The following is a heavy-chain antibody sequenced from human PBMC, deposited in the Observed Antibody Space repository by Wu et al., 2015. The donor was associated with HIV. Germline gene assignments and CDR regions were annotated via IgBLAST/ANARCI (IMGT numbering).Heavy chain of an antibody. D-gene: IGHD2-15*01. CDR2: IIPISGTV. CDR1: GGTLSKYA. CDR3: ARDGDYCSEVNCNFRWFDP. J-gene: IGHJ5*02. V-gene: IGHV1-69*05. Sequence: QVRLVQSGAEVKKSESSVRVSCKASGGTLSKYAINWVRQAPGQGLQWMGGIIPISGTVNYAQKFQGRLTISTDASTNTAYLEMKSLTSEDTAVYYCARDGDYCSEVNCNFRWFDPWGQGTPVTVSS.